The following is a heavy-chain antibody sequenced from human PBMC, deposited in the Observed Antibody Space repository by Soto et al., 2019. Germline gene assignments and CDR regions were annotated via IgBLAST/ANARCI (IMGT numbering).Heavy chain of an antibody. D-gene: IGHD2-8*01. J-gene: IGHJ3*01. CDR1: GFTFSNYA. V-gene: IGHV3-23*01. CDR2: ISGSGGGT. CDR3: ARDPNGVHIGAFDF. Sequence: EVQLLESGGDLIQPGGSLRLSCAASGFTFSNYAMIWVRQAPGKGLEWVSAISGSGGGTSYADSVKGRSTISRDNSRNTLYLQMTSLRAEDTALYYCARDPNGVHIGAFDFRGQGTMVTVSS.